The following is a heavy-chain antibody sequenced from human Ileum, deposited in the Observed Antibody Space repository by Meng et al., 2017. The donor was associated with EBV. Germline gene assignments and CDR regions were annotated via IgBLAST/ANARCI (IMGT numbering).Heavy chain of an antibody. CDR3: ARGWDTAMDSG. V-gene: IGHV4-61*01. Sequence: QVTPQEAGPGLVKPADALSLTCTVSGGSVNISRCYLGWIPQPPGKGLEWIVYIYYSRPTNYNPSPESRVTISVDTSKNQFSLKLRSVAASDTAVYYCARGWDTAMDSGWGQGTLVTVSS. J-gene: IGHJ4*02. CDR2: IYYSRPT. D-gene: IGHD5-18*01. CDR1: GGSVNISRCY.